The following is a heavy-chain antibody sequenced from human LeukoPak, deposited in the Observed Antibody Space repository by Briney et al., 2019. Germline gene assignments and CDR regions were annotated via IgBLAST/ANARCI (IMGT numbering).Heavy chain of an antibody. V-gene: IGHV3-53*01. CDR2: IYSGGTT. Sequence: PGGSLRLSCAASGFTVSSNYISGVRQAPGKGLEWVSVIYSGGTTYYADSVKGRFTISRDNSKNTLYLQMNSLRAEDTAVYYCARRAGAYSHPYDYWGQGTLVTVSS. CDR3: ARRAGAYSHPYDY. J-gene: IGHJ4*02. D-gene: IGHD4/OR15-4a*01. CDR1: GFTVSSNY.